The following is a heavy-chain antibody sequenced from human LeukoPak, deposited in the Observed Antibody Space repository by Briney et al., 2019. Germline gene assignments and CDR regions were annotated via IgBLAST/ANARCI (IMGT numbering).Heavy chain of an antibody. CDR3: ARGGVTYYYDSSGYSDY. CDR2: INPNSGGT. D-gene: IGHD3-22*01. J-gene: IGHJ4*02. V-gene: IGHV1-2*06. CDR1: GYTFTGYY. Sequence: ASVKVSCKASGYTFTGYYMHWVRQASGQGLEWMGRINPNSGGTNYAQKFQGRVTMTRDTSISTAYMELSRLRSDDTAVYYCARGGVTYYYDSSGYSDYWGQGTLVTVSS.